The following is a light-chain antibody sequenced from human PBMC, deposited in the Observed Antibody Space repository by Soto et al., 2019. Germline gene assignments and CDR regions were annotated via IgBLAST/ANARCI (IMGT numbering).Light chain of an antibody. CDR1: QSIGVW. V-gene: IGKV1-5*03. Sequence: DIQLTQSPSTLSASVGDRVTITCRASQSIGVWLTWYQQKPGKAPKFLIYKPSTLESGVPSRFSGSGSGTEFTLTISSLQPDDFATYHCQYYDNYSWTFGKGTKVEIK. CDR3: QYYDNYSWT. CDR2: KPS. J-gene: IGKJ1*01.